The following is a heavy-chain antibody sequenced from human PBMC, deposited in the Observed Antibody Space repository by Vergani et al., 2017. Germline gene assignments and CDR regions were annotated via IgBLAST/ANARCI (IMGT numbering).Heavy chain of an antibody. V-gene: IGHV4-59*01. CDR3: GRVADFYGLGSRLLDL. J-gene: IGHJ5*02. D-gene: IGHD3-10*01. CDR1: GGSMSGYY. Sequence: QVRLQESAPGLVKPSETLSLTCSVSGGSMSGYYWSWIRQPPGKELEGVGYMYHSGSTNYNPSLETRVTISGETSKTQFSLKLNSVTAADTAVYYCGRVADFYGLGSRLLDLWGQGILVTVSS. CDR2: MYHSGST.